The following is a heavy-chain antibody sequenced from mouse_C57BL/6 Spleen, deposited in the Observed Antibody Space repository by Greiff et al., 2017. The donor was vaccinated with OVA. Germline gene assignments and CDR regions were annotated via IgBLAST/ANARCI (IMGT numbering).Heavy chain of an antibody. V-gene: IGHV5-9-1*02. Sequence: EVMLVESGEGLVKPGGSLKLSCAASGFTFSSYAMSWVRQTPEKRLEWVAYISSGGDYIYYADTVKGRFTISRDNARNTLYLQMSSLKSEDTAMYYCTRGGGNYAWFAYWGQGTLVTVS. CDR2: ISSGGDYI. CDR3: TRGGGNYAWFAY. D-gene: IGHD2-4*01. J-gene: IGHJ3*01. CDR1: GFTFSSYA.